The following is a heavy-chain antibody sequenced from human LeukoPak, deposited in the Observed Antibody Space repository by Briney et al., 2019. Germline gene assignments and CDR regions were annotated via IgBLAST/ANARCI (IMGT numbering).Heavy chain of an antibody. J-gene: IGHJ4*02. Sequence: GGSLRLSCAASGFTFSSYWMSWVRQAPGKGLEWVANIKQDGSEKYYVDSVKGRFTISRDNAKNSLYLQMNSLSAEDTAVYYCASWVGGGRYFDYWGQGTLVTVSS. CDR2: IKQDGSEK. D-gene: IGHD3-16*01. CDR3: ASWVGGGRYFDY. CDR1: GFTFSSYW. V-gene: IGHV3-7*03.